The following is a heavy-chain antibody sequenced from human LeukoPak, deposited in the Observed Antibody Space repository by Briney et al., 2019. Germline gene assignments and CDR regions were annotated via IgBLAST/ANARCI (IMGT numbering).Heavy chain of an antibody. CDR3: ARAVGYEAFDY. V-gene: IGHV3-48*01. D-gene: IGHD5-12*01. J-gene: IGHJ4*02. CDR1: GFTFSSYA. Sequence: GGSLRLACAASGFTFSSYAMNWVRQAPGKGLEWVSYISSSSSTIYYADSVKGRFTISRDNAKNSLYLQMNSLRAEDTAVYYCARAVGYEAFDYWGQGTLVTVSS. CDR2: ISSSSSTI.